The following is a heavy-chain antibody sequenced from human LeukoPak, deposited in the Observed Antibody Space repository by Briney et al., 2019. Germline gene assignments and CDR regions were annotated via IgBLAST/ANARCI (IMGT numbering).Heavy chain of an antibody. V-gene: IGHV4-4*02. CDR3: ARHKYYYGSGSYYRGAFDI. CDR2: IYHSGST. J-gene: IGHJ3*02. D-gene: IGHD3-10*01. Sequence: SGTLSLTCAVSGGSISSSNWWSWVRQPPGKGLEWIGEIYHSGSTNYNPSLKSRVTISVDKSKNQFSLKLSSVTAADTAVYYCARHKYYYGSGSYYRGAFDIWGQGTMVTVSS. CDR1: GGSISSSNW.